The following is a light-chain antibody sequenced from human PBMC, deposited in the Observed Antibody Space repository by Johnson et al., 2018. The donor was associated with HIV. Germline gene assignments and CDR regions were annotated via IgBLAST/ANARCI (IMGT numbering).Light chain of an antibody. J-gene: IGLJ1*01. CDR1: SSNIGNNY. CDR2: DNN. V-gene: IGLV1-51*01. Sequence: HSVLTQPPSVSAAPGQKVTISCSGSSSNIGNNYVSWYQQLPGTAPKLLIYDNNKRPSGIPDRFSGSKSGTSATLGITGLQTGDEADYYSGTWDSSLSAPGYVFGTGTKVTVL. CDR3: GTWDSSLSAPGYV.